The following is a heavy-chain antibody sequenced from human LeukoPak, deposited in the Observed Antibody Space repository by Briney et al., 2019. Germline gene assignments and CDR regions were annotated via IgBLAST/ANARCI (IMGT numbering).Heavy chain of an antibody. CDR2: IYYSGST. J-gene: IGHJ4*02. CDR3: AKSTLLKGVDY. D-gene: IGHD2-2*01. V-gene: IGHV4-59*08. Sequence: SETLSLTCTVSGDSMSGYYWSWIRQPPGKGLEWIGYIYYSGSTNYSPSLKSRVTISVDTSKNQFSLKLSSVTAADTAVYYCAKSTLLKGVDYWGQGTLVTVSS. CDR1: GDSMSGYY.